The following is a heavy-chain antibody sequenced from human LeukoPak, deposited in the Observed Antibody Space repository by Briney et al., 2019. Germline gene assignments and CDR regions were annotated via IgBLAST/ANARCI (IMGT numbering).Heavy chain of an antibody. D-gene: IGHD3-10*02. J-gene: IGHJ4*02. CDR1: GGSISSGGYY. CDR2: IYHSGST. CDR3: ARATFGELDY. V-gene: IGHV4-30-2*05. Sequence: SQTLSLTCTVSGGSISSGGYYWSWIRQAPGKGLEWIGYIYHSGSTYYNPSLKSRVTISVDTSKNQFSLKLSSVTAADTAVYYCARATFGELDYWGQGTLVTVSS.